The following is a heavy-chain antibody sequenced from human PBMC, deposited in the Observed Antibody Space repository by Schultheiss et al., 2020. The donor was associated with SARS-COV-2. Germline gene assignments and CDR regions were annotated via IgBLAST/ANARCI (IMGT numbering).Heavy chain of an antibody. CDR2: INSDGSST. J-gene: IGHJ4*02. Sequence: GGSLRLSCAASGFTFSSYWMHWVRQAPGKGLVWVSRINSDGSSTSYADSVKGRFTISRDNSKNTLYLQMNSLRAEDTAVYYCAKAMAGLYFDYWGQGTLVTVSS. D-gene: IGHD6-19*01. V-gene: IGHV3-74*01. CDR3: AKAMAGLYFDY. CDR1: GFTFSSYW.